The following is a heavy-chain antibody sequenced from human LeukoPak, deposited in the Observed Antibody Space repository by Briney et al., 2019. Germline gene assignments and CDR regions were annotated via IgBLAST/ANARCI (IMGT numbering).Heavy chain of an antibody. Sequence: ASVKVSCKASGCTFTSYGISWVRQAPGQGLEWMGWISAYNGNTNYAQKLQGRVTMTTDTSTSTAYMELRSLRSDDTAVYYCARDGLSITMVRGVIRDFDYWGQGTLVTVSS. J-gene: IGHJ4*02. CDR1: GCTFTSYG. V-gene: IGHV1-18*01. D-gene: IGHD3-10*01. CDR2: ISAYNGNT. CDR3: ARDGLSITMVRGVIRDFDY.